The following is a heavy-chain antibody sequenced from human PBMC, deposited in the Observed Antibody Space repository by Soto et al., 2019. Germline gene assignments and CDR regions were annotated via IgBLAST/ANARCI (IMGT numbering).Heavy chain of an antibody. D-gene: IGHD2-8*02. V-gene: IGHV4-59*04. CDR3: ARDKITGLFDY. Sequence: ASETLSLTCTVSGGSISGYYWSWIRQPPGKGLECIANIYYDGNTYYNPSLKSRVAISLDTSKNQFSLRLNSVTAADTAVYYCARDKITGLFDYWGQGTLVTVSS. CDR2: IYYDGNT. J-gene: IGHJ4*02. CDR1: GGSISGYY.